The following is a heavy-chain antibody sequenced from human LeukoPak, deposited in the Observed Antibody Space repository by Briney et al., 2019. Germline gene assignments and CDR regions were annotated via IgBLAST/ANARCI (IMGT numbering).Heavy chain of an antibody. CDR3: AKGRRITIFGAQTEYFDY. V-gene: IGHV3-30*02. Sequence: GGSLRLSCAASGFTFSSYGMHWVRQAPGKGLEWVAFIRYDGSNKYYADSVKGRFTISRDNSKNTLYLQMNSLRAEDTAVYHCAKGRRITIFGAQTEYFDYWGQGTLVTVSS. J-gene: IGHJ4*02. CDR1: GFTFSSYG. CDR2: IRYDGSNK. D-gene: IGHD3-3*01.